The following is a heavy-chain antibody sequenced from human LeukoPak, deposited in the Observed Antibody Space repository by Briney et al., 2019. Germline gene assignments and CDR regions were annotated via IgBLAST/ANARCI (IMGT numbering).Heavy chain of an antibody. CDR3: ARDPRITFGGVIASGIFDY. CDR2: ISAYNGIT. J-gene: IGHJ4*02. D-gene: IGHD3-16*02. Sequence: ASVKVSCKASGYTFTSYGISWVRQAPGQGLGWMGWISAYNGITNYAQKLQGRVTMTTDTSASTAYMELRSLRSDDTAVYYCARDPRITFGGVIASGIFDYWGQGTLVTVSS. CDR1: GYTFTSYG. V-gene: IGHV1-18*01.